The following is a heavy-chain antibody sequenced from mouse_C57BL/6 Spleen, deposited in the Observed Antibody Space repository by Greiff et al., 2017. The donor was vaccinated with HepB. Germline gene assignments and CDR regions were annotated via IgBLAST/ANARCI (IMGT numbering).Heavy chain of an antibody. CDR3: ARDPHYYGSSSSYWYFDV. CDR2: ISYSGST. D-gene: IGHD1-1*01. J-gene: IGHJ1*03. CDR1: GYSITSGYD. Sequence: VQLKQSGPGMVKPSQSLSLTCTVTGYSITSGYDWHWIRHFPGNNLEWMGYISYSGSTNYNPSLKSRISITHDTSKNHFFLKLNSVTTEDTATYYCARDPHYYGSSSSYWYFDVWGTGTTVTVSS. V-gene: IGHV3-1*01.